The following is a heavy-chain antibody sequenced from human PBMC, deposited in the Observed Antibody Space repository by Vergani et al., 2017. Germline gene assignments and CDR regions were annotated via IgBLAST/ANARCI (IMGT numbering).Heavy chain of an antibody. CDR3: ARVTYYYDSSGYSPWAFDI. V-gene: IGHV4-61*02. CDR1: GGSISSGSYY. J-gene: IGHJ3*02. CDR2: IYTSGST. Sequence: QVQLQESGPGLVKPSQTLSLTCTVSGGSISSGSYYWSWIRQPAGKGLEWIGRIYTSGSTNYNPSLKSRVTMSVDTSTIQFSLKLSSVTAADTAVYYCARVTYYYDSSGYSPWAFDIWGQGTMVTVSS. D-gene: IGHD3-22*01.